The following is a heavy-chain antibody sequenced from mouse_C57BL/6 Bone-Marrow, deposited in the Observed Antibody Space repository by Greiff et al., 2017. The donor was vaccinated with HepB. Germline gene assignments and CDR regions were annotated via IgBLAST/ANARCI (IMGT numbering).Heavy chain of an antibody. CDR1: GFTFSDYG. CDR3: ARDYGPWYFDV. V-gene: IGHV5-17*01. D-gene: IGHD1-1*01. Sequence: EVQLVESGGGLVKPGGSLKLSCAASGFTFSDYGMHWVRQAPEKGLEWVAYISSGSSTIYYADTLKGRFTISRDNAKNTLFLQMTSLRSEDTAMYYCARDYGPWYFDVWGTGTTVTVSS. J-gene: IGHJ1*03. CDR2: ISSGSSTI.